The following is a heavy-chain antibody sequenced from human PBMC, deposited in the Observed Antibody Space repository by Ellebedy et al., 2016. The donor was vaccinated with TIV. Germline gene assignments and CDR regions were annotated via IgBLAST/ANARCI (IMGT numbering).Heavy chain of an antibody. V-gene: IGHV5-51*01. CDR3: ARHVWSGANWFAP. CDR2: IYPGDSDT. D-gene: IGHD3-3*01. CDR1: GYSFTSYW. J-gene: IGHJ5*02. Sequence: GGSLRLSXKGSGYSFTSYWIGWVRQMPGKGLEWMGIIYPGDSDTRYSPSFQGQVTISADKSISTAYLQRSSLKASDTAMYYCARHVWSGANWFAPWGKGTLVTVSP.